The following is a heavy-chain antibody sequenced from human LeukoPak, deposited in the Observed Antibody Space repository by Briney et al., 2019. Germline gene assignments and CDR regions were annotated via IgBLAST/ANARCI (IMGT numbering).Heavy chain of an antibody. CDR2: IYYSGST. CDR3: ARVNGGRGYSYGNFDY. D-gene: IGHD5-18*01. CDR1: GGSISSYY. V-gene: IGHV4-59*01. Sequence: SETLSLTCTVSGGSISSYYWSWIRQPPGKGLEWIGYIYYSGSTNYNPSLKSRVTMSVDTSKNQFSLKLSSVTAADTAVYYCARVNGGRGYSYGNFDYWGQGTLVTVSS. J-gene: IGHJ4*02.